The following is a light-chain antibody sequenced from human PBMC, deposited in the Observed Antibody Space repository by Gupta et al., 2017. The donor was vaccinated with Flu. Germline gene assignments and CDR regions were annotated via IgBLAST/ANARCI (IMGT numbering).Light chain of an antibody. CDR2: AAS. CDR3: LQHNSDPLT. V-gene: IGKV1-17*01. J-gene: IGKJ5*01. CDR1: QDSKSD. Sequence: GDRGTTTCRASQDSKSDLGWYQQKPGKAPKRLIYAASTLQSGVPSTCSGSGSGTEFTLTISSLQPEDFATYYCLQHNSDPLTFGQGTRLEIK.